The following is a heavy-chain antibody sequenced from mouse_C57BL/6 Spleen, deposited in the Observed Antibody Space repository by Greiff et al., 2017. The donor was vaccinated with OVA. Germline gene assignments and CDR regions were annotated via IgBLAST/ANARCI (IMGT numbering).Heavy chain of an antibody. D-gene: IGHD1-1*01. J-gene: IGHJ2*01. Sequence: VQLQQSGAELVRPGASVKLSCTASGFNIKDDYMPWVQQRPEQGLEWIGWIDPENGYTEYASKFQGQATIAADTSSNTAYLQLSSLTSEDTAVYYCTLYGRGYWGQGTTLTVSS. V-gene: IGHV14-4*01. CDR1: GFNIKDDY. CDR2: IDPENGYT. CDR3: TLYGRGY.